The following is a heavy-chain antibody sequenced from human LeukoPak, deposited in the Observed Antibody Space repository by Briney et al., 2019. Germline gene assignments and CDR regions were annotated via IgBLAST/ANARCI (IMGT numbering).Heavy chain of an antibody. Sequence: GASVKVSCKASGYTFTGYYMHWVRQAPGQGLEWMGWINPNSGGTNYAQKFQGRVTMTRDTSISTAYMELSRLRSDDTAVYYCARERLTGYSSGWDLDYWGQGTLVTVSS. CDR3: ARERLTGYSSGWDLDY. CDR1: GYTFTGYY. J-gene: IGHJ4*02. D-gene: IGHD6-19*01. CDR2: INPNSGGT. V-gene: IGHV1-2*02.